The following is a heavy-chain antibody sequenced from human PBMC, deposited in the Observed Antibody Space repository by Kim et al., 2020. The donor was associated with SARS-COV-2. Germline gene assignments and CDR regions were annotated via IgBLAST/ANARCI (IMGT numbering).Heavy chain of an antibody. J-gene: IGHJ6*02. CDR1: GFTFGNAS. Sequence: GGSLRLSCAASGFTFGNASMSWVRQAPGKGLEWVGRIKTKTDGGTTDYAAPGKCRFTISRDDSKNTLYLQMNNLKIADTAIYYCAMTYRGGWGQGTTVTVSS. D-gene: IGHD5-12*01. CDR3: AMTYRGG. CDR2: IKTKTDGGTT. V-gene: IGHV3-15*01.